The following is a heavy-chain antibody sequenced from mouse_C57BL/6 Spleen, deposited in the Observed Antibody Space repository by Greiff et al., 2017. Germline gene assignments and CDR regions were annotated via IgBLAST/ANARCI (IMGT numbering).Heavy chain of an antibody. Sequence: QVQLKQSGPELVKPGASVKLSCKASGYSFTSYYIHWVKQRPGQGLEWIGWIYPRSGNTKYNEKFKGKATLTADTSSSTAYMQLSSLTSEDSAVYYCARKRRAVYAMDYWGQGTSVTVSS. J-gene: IGHJ4*01. CDR3: ARKRRAVYAMDY. CDR2: IYPRSGNT. CDR1: GYSFTSYY. V-gene: IGHV1-66*01. D-gene: IGHD3-1*01.